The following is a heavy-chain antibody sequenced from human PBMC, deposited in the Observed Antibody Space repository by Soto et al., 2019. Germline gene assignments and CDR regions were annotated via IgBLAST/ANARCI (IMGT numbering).Heavy chain of an antibody. D-gene: IGHD2-2*01. CDR3: AGRCDGTNCLAHFDY. V-gene: IGHV1-69*06. CDR1: GGTFNNYV. Sequence: QVQLVQSGAEVKKPGSSVKVSCRASGGTFNNYVINWVRQAPGQGLEWMAGIIPIFGTPNYAQKFQGRGTITADKSTSTAYMELNSLRSEDTAVYYCAGRCDGTNCLAHFDYWGQGTLVTVSS. CDR2: IIPIFGTP. J-gene: IGHJ4*02.